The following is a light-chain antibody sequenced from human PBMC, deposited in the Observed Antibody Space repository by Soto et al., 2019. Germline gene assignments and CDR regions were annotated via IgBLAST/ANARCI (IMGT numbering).Light chain of an antibody. CDR2: GAS. CDR3: QQYGSSGT. J-gene: IGKJ1*01. Sequence: EIVLSLSPGTLSLYPGERATLSCRASQSVSNNYLAWYQQKPGQAPRLLIYGASNRATGIPDRFSGSGSGTDFTLTISRLEPEDFAVYYCQQYGSSGTFGQGSMVDVK. CDR1: QSVSNNY. V-gene: IGKV3-20*01.